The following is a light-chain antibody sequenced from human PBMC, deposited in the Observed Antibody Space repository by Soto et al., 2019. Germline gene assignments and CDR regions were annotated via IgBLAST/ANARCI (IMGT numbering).Light chain of an antibody. V-gene: IGKV3-20*01. CDR3: QQYGSSPGYT. Sequence: EIVLTQSPGTPSLSPGERATLSCRASQSVSSSYLAWYQQKPGQAPRLLIYGASSRATGIPDRFSGSGSGTEFTLTISRLEPEDFAVYYCQQYGSSPGYTFGQGTKLEIK. CDR2: GAS. J-gene: IGKJ2*01. CDR1: QSVSSSY.